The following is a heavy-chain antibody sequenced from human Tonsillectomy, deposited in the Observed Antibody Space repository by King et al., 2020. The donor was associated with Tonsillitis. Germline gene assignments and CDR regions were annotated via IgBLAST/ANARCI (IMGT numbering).Heavy chain of an antibody. J-gene: IGHJ3*02. CDR3: ARVLAVAGLNFGDDAFDI. V-gene: IGHV4-34*01. D-gene: IGHD6-19*01. CDR1: GGSFSNYY. Sequence: VQLQQWGAGLLKPSETLSLTCAVYGGSFSNYYWSWIRQAPGKGLEWIGEINHGGSTNYNPSLKSRVTMSVDTSKNQFSLRMRSVTAADTAVYYRARVLAVAGLNFGDDAFDIWGQGTMVTVSS. CDR2: INHGGST.